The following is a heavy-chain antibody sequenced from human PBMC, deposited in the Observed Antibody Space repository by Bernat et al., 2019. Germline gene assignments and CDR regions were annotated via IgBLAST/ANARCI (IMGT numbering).Heavy chain of an antibody. V-gene: IGHV7-4-1*02. CDR3: ARDRGGRLRLFEY. Sequence: QVQLVQSGSELKEPGASVKVSCKASGYIFTTYAMNWVRQAPGRGPEWMGWINTNTGNPTYVQGFTGRLVFSLDTSVSTAYLQISSLKAEDTAVYYCARDRGGRLRLFEYWGQGTLVTVSS. J-gene: IGHJ4*02. CDR1: GYIFTTYA. D-gene: IGHD4-17*01. CDR2: INTNTGNP.